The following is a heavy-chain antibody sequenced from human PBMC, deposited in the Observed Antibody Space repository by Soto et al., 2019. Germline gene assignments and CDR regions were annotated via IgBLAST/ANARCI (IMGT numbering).Heavy chain of an antibody. D-gene: IGHD2-8*01. V-gene: IGHV4-39*01. CDR2: VYYRGRS. CDR3: VSQRTSVLTQAYFDY. J-gene: IGHJ4*02. Sequence: SETLSLTCTVPGGSVSNSNYCWGWIRQSPGKGLEWIGSVYYRGRSYSKSSVKSRVTISVDTSKNQFSLNLNSVTASDTAVYFCVSQRTSVLTQAYFDYWGPGALVTVSS. CDR1: GGSVSNSNYC.